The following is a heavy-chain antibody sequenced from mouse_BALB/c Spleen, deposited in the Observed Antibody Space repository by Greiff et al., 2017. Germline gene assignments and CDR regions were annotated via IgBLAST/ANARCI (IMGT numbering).Heavy chain of an antibody. D-gene: IGHD2-10*02. CDR1: GFTFSNYW. CDR3: TRRYGNSLAY. J-gene: IGHJ3*01. CDR2: IRLKSNNYAT. V-gene: IGHV6-6*02. Sequence: EVKLMESGGGLVQPGGSMKLSCVASGFTFSNYWMNWVRQSPEKGLEWVAEIRLKSNNYATHYAESVKGRFTISRDDSKSIVYLQMNNLRAEDTGIYYCTRRYGNSLAYWGQGTLVTVSA.